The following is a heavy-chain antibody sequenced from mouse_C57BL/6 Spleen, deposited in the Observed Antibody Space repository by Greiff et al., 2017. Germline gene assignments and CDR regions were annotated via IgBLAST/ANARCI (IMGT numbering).Heavy chain of an antibody. V-gene: IGHV5-6*02. Sequence: DVMLVESGGDLVKPGGSLKLSCAASGFTFSSYGMSWVRQTPDKRLEWVATISSGGSYTYYPDSVKGRFTISRDNAKNTLYLQMSSLKSEDTAMYYCANYYGSYAMDYWGQGTSVTVSS. D-gene: IGHD1-1*01. J-gene: IGHJ4*01. CDR3: ANYYGSYAMDY. CDR1: GFTFSSYG. CDR2: ISSGGSYT.